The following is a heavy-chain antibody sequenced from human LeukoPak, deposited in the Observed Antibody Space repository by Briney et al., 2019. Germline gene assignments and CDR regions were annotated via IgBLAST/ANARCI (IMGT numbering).Heavy chain of an antibody. CDR2: ISANNGNT. CDR1: GHTLRTYG. V-gene: IGHV1-18*01. Sequence: ASVKVSCKAPGHTLRTYGISWVRQAPGQGLEWMGWISANNGNTNYAQKFQGRVTMTRNTSISTAYMELSSLRSEDTAVYYCARGGRVLDSSLLRYWGQGTLVTVSS. J-gene: IGHJ4*02. CDR3: ARGGRVLDSSLLRY. D-gene: IGHD6-19*01.